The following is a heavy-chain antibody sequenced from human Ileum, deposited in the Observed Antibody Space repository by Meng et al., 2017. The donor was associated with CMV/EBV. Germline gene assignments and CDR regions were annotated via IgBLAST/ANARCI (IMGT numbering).Heavy chain of an antibody. D-gene: IGHD2-2*01. V-gene: IGHV1-46*01. CDR1: GYTFTSYY. CDR3: ARWGSSNTSYYYAMDV. CDR2: INPSGGST. J-gene: IGHJ6*02. Sequence: ASVKVSCKASGYTFTSYYIHWLRQAPGQGLEGMGIINPSGGSTSYAQKFQDRVTMTRDTSTRTVYMKLSSLRSEDTSVYYCARWGSSNTSYYYAMDVWGQGTTVTVSS.